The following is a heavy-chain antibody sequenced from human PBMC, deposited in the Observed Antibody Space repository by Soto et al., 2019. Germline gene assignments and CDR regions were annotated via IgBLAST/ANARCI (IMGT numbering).Heavy chain of an antibody. V-gene: IGHV1-69*12. Sequence: QVQLVQSGAEVKKPGSSVKVSCKASGGTFSSYAISWVRQAPGQGLVWMGGIIPIFGTANYAQKFQGRVTITADESTSIAYMELSSLRSEDTAVYYCARYTVTGRSGYYYYGLDVWGQGTTVTVSS. CDR3: ARYTVTGRSGYYYYGLDV. J-gene: IGHJ6*02. CDR2: IIPIFGTA. CDR1: GGTFSSYA. D-gene: IGHD4-4*01.